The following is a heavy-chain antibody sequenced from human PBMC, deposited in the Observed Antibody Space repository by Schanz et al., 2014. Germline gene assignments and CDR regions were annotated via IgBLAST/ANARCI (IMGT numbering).Heavy chain of an antibody. CDR2: IKQDGSEK. J-gene: IGHJ6*02. Sequence: EVQLVESGGGLVKPGGSLRLSCAASGFTFSDYYMSWIRQAPGKGLEWVANIKQDGSEKYYVDSVKGRFTISRDNAKKTMDLQMNSLRVEDTAVYYCASVIMVAGNHRDGRDVWGQGTTVIVSS. CDR1: GFTFSDYY. D-gene: IGHD6-19*01. V-gene: IGHV3-7*03. CDR3: ASVIMVAGNHRDGRDV.